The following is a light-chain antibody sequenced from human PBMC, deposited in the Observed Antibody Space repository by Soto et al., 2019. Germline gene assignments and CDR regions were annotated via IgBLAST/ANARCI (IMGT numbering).Light chain of an antibody. Sequence: EIVWTQSPGTLYLSPGERDTLSCRASQGGSSSNLAWVQQKPGQSPRVLVYGASSSYTGIPDRFSGSGSGTDFTLTISRLEPEDFAVYYCQQYCCSPVTFGGGPKVELK. CDR2: GAS. CDR3: QQYCCSPVT. CDR1: QGGSSSN. V-gene: IGKV3-20*01. J-gene: IGKJ4*01.